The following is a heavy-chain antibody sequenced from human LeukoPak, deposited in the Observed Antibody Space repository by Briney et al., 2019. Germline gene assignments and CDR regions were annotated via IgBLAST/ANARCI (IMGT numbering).Heavy chain of an antibody. CDR3: ARDRSGYANDAFDF. Sequence: PGGSLRLSCAASGFTFSDYAMHWVRQAPGKGLEWVAVLSYGGTNKYYADSVKGRFTISRDNSKNTMFLKMKSLRAEDTGVYHCARDRSGYANDAFDFWGQGTMVTVSS. V-gene: IGHV3-30-3*01. CDR1: GFTFSDYA. J-gene: IGHJ3*01. D-gene: IGHD3-3*01. CDR2: LSYGGTNK.